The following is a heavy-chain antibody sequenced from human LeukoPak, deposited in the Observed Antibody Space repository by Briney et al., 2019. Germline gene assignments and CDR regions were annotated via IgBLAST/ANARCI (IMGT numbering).Heavy chain of an antibody. CDR2: INPNSGGT. CDR3: SRDSGYCSGGSCWYFDF. Sequence: ASVKVSCKASGYTFTGYYIHWVRQAPGQGLEWMGWINPNSGGTNYAQKLQGRVTMTRDTSMSTAYMELSGLRSDDTAVYYCSRDSGYCSGGSCWYFDFWGQGTLVTVSA. CDR1: GYTFTGYY. J-gene: IGHJ4*02. D-gene: IGHD2-15*01. V-gene: IGHV1-2*02.